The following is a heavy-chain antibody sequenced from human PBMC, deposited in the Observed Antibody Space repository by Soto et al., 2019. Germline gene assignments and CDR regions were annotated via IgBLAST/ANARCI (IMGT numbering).Heavy chain of an antibody. CDR2: ISYDGTNK. V-gene: IGHV3-30-3*01. CDR1: GFSFSISP. Sequence: QVQLVESGGGVVQPARSLRLSCAASGFSFSISPMHWVRQAPGKGPEWVALISYDGTNKFYADSVKGRFTISRDNSKSTLYLQVDSLRPEDAAVYYCARDPKTSGGQNWAFNYFDSWGQGTLVTVSS. J-gene: IGHJ4*02. D-gene: IGHD7-27*01. CDR3: ARDPKTSGGQNWAFNYFDS.